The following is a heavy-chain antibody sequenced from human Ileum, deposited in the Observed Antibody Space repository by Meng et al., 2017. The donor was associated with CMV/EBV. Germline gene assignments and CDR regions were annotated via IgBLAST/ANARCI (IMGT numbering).Heavy chain of an antibody. CDR2: IRYDGSNK. D-gene: IGHD3-3*01. V-gene: IGHV3-30*02. CDR3: AKDLRGRTIFVTDYYYYGMDV. CDR1: GFTFSSYA. J-gene: IGHJ6*02. Sequence: GESLKISCAASGFTFSSYAMHWVRQAPGKGLEWVAFIRYDGSNKYYADSVKGRFTISRDNSKNTLYLQMNSLRAEDTAVYYCAKDLRGRTIFVTDYYYYGMDVWGQGTTVTVSS.